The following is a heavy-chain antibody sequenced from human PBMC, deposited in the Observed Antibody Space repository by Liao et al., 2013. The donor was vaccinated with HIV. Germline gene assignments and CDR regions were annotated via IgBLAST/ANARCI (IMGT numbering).Heavy chain of an antibody. CDR3: ARGRNNWNSGSFDY. CDR2: VNHSGST. Sequence: QVQLQQWGAGLLKPSETLSLTCAVYGESFSGYYWNWIRQPPREGAWSGLGKVNHSGSTNYNPSLKSRVTISLDMSKNQFSLNLSSVTAADTAVYYCARGRNNWNSGSFDYWGQGTLVTVSS. D-gene: IGHD1-7*01. V-gene: IGHV4-34*01. J-gene: IGHJ4*02. CDR1: GESFSGYY.